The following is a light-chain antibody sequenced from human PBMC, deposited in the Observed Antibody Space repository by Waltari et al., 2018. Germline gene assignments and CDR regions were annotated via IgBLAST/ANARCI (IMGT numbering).Light chain of an antibody. Sequence: EIMLTQSPGTLSLSPGDRATLSCRASQSISKYLAWYQQKPCQAPRLLIYDAASRATGIPARFGGSGSGTDFSLTISRLEPEDSAVYYCQKYGTLPATCGQGTKVEIK. CDR1: QSISKY. CDR3: QKYGTLPAT. CDR2: DAA. V-gene: IGKV3-20*01. J-gene: IGKJ1*01.